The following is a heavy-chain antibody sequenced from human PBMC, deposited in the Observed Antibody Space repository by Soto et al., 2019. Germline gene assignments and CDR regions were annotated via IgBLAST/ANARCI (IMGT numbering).Heavy chain of an antibody. CDR1: GFTFSDYY. CDR3: VRGNFYYGMDV. Sequence: XVSLSLSCTTSGFTFSDYYMTWVRQAPGKGLEWISYMSGSGDAIYYADSVKGRFTISRDNAKNSLHLEMNSLRVEDTAMYYCVRGNFYYGMDVWGQGTTVTVSS. V-gene: IGHV3-11*01. CDR2: MSGSGDAI. J-gene: IGHJ6*02.